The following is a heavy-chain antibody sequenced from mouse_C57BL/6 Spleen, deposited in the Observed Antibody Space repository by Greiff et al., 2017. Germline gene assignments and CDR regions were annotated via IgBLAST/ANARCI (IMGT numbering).Heavy chain of an antibody. CDR1: GCTFTDYN. D-gene: IGHD4-1*01. CDR2: INPNNGGT. V-gene: IGHV1-18*01. J-gene: IGHJ4*01. Sequence: VQLQQSGPELVKPGASVKIPCKASGCTFTDYNMDWVKQSHGKSLEWIGDINPNNGGTIYNQKFKGKATLTVDKSSSTAYMELRSLTSEDTAVYYCARLTVSMDYWGQGTSVTVSS. CDR3: ARLTVSMDY.